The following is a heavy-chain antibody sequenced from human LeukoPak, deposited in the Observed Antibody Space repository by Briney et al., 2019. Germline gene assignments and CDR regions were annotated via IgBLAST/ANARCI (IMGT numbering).Heavy chain of an antibody. CDR3: ARDVSVGATTFFYYGMDV. CDR2: ISYDGSNK. CDR1: GFTFSSYG. J-gene: IGHJ6*02. V-gene: IGHV3-30*03. D-gene: IGHD1-26*01. Sequence: PGGSLRLSCAASGFTFSSYGMHWVRQAPGKGLEWVAVISYDGSNKYYADSVKGRFTISRDNSKNTLYLQMNSLRAEDTAVYYCARDVSVGATTFFYYGMDVWGQGTTVTVSS.